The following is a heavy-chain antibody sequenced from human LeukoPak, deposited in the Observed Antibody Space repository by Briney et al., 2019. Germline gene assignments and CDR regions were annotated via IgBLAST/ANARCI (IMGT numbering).Heavy chain of an antibody. Sequence: QPGGSLRLSRAASGFTFSTYAMSWVRQVPAKGLEWVSAISTTTYYADFVEGRFTISRDNSKNTLYLQMNSLRAEDTAVYYCAKPIGPRYGDYHNSCFDSWGQGTLVTVSS. D-gene: IGHD4-17*01. CDR3: AKPIGPRYGDYHNSCFDS. J-gene: IGHJ5*01. CDR1: GFTFSTYA. CDR2: ISTTT. V-gene: IGHV3-23*01.